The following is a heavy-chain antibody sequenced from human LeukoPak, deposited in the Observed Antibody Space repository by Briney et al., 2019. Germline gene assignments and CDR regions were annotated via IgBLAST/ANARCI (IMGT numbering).Heavy chain of an antibody. J-gene: IGHJ4*02. Sequence: SETLSLTCAVYGGSFSGYYWSWIRQPPGKGLEWIGEINHSGSTNYNPSLKSRVTMSVDTSKNQFSLKLSSVTAADTAVYYCASTYCGGDCYYPPYYFDYWGQGTLVTVSS. V-gene: IGHV4-34*01. CDR2: INHSGST. D-gene: IGHD2-21*02. CDR3: ASTYCGGDCYYPPYYFDY. CDR1: GGSFSGYY.